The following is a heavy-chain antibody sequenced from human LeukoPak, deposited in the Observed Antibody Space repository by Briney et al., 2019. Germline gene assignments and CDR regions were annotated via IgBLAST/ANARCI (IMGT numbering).Heavy chain of an antibody. CDR3: ARLFFVIDT. CDR1: GASISNSAYY. D-gene: IGHD3-3*01. CDR2: DHYSGST. J-gene: IGHJ5*02. Sequence: SETLSLSCTVSGASISNSAYYWLWIRQPPGEGLECIGSDHYSGSTFYNPSLKSRVNISVDTSKNQFSLQLSSVTAADTAVYYCARLFFVIDTWGQGTLVTVSS. V-gene: IGHV4-39*01.